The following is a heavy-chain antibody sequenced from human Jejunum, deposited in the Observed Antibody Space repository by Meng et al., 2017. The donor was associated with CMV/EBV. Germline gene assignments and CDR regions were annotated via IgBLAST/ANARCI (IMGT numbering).Heavy chain of an antibody. J-gene: IGHJ4*02. D-gene: IGHD1-26*01. Sequence: EYPFTDYYMKWVRQAPGQGLEWMGWINPQTGDTNYAPKFQGRVAMTRDMSINTVYMEVTRLRSDDTAVYYCAKDAGSFLDYYFDYWGQGTLVTVSS. CDR1: EYPFTDYY. V-gene: IGHV1-2*02. CDR3: AKDAGSFLDYYFDY. CDR2: INPQTGDT.